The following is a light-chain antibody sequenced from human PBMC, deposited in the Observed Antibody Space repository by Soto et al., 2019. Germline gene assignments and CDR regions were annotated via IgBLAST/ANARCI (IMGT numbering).Light chain of an antibody. V-gene: IGKV1-5*02. J-gene: IGKJ1*01. CDR3: QQYSSYWT. CDR2: DVS. Sequence: EIHMTQSPSTLSASVGDSVTIICRASQRISGWLAWHQQKPGKAPKLLIYDVSSLQSGVPSRFSGSGSGTEFTLTISNLQPDDSATYYCQQYSSYWTFGQGTKVDIK. CDR1: QRISGW.